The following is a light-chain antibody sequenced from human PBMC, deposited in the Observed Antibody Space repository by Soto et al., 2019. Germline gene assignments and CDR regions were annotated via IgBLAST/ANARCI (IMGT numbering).Light chain of an antibody. CDR1: SSDVGSYNL. J-gene: IGLJ2*01. V-gene: IGLV2-14*02. CDR2: EVS. CDR3: SSYTTSGSLV. Sequence: QSALTQPASVSGSPGQSITISCTGTSSDVGSYNLVSWYQQHPGKAPKLMIYEVSKRPSGVSNRFSGSKSGNTASLTISGLQAEDEADYYCSSYTTSGSLVFGGGTKLTVL.